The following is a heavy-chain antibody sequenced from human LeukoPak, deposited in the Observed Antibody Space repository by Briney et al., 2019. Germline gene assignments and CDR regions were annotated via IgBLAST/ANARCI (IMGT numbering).Heavy chain of an antibody. J-gene: IGHJ4*02. V-gene: IGHV4-39*07. D-gene: IGHD1-7*01. Sequence: SETLSLTCTVSGGSISSSSYYWGWIRQPPGKGLEWIGYIYHSGSTYYNPSLKSRVTISVDRSKNQFSLKLSSVTAADTAVYYCARAPIANYPFDYWGQGTLVTVSS. CDR3: ARAPIANYPFDY. CDR1: GGSISSSSYY. CDR2: IYHSGST.